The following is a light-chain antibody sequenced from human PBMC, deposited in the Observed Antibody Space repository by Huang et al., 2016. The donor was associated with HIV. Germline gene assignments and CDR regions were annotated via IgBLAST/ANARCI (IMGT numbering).Light chain of an antibody. CDR2: GAS. CDR1: QSISSN. J-gene: IGKJ2*01. V-gene: IGKV3-15*01. Sequence: EIVMTQSPATLFVSPGERATLSCRAGQSISSNLAWYQQKPGQAPRVLIYGASTRASGVPARFSGAGSGTEFTLTISSLQSEDLAVYYCQQYDQWPPGYTFGQGTKL. CDR3: QQYDQWPPGYT.